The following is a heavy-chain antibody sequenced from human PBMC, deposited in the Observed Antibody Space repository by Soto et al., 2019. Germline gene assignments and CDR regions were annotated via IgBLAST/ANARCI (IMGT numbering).Heavy chain of an antibody. D-gene: IGHD1-1*01. CDR1: GDTFDDYT. V-gene: IGHV1-69*02. J-gene: IGHJ5*02. CDR3: ARVGRTTGTMSWWFDP. Sequence: QVQLVQSGAEVKKPGSSVKVSCNASGDTFDDYTLTWVRQAPGQGLEWMGRIVPILVVPNYAQNFQGRLTITADISTSTAYMELSSLRFEDTAVYYCARVGRTTGTMSWWFDPWGQGTLVTVSS. CDR2: IVPILVVP.